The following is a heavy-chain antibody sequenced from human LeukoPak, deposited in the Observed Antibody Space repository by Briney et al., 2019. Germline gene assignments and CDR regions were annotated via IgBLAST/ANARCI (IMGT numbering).Heavy chain of an antibody. CDR2: INYSGNT. V-gene: IGHV4-39*01. CDR1: GGSISSGAHY. CDR3: ARLDGEAVY. Sequence: PSETLSLTCTVSGGSISSGAHYWSWIRQHPGKGLERIGYINYSGNTYYNPSLKSRVTISVDTSKNQFSLKLSSVTAADTAVYYCARLDGEAVYWGQGTLVTVSS. J-gene: IGHJ4*02. D-gene: IGHD2-21*01.